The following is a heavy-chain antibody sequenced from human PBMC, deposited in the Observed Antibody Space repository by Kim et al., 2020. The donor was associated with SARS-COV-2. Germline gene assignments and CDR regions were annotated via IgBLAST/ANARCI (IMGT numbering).Heavy chain of an antibody. Sequence: GESLKISCKGSGYSFTSYWISWVRQMPGKGLEWMGRIDPSDSYTNYSPSFQGHVTISADKSISTAYLQWSSLKASDTAMYYCARGEAEYSYGPPHVAFDIWGQGTMVTVSS. V-gene: IGHV5-10-1*01. CDR3: ARGEAEYSYGPPHVAFDI. CDR1: GYSFTSYW. CDR2: IDPSDSYT. D-gene: IGHD5-18*01. J-gene: IGHJ3*02.